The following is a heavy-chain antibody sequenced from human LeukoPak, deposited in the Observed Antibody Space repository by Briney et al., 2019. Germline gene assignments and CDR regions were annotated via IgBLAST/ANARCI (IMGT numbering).Heavy chain of an antibody. D-gene: IGHD3-3*01. Sequence: GGSLRLSCVASGFTFNIYSMNWVRQAPGKGLEWVSAISPGSTRTYYAASVKGRFTISRDNSMNTLYLHMDSLRAEDTAVYYCAKYALREIFFGDFWGQGTLVAVSS. CDR2: ISPGSTRT. J-gene: IGHJ4*02. CDR1: GFTFNIYS. CDR3: AKYALREIFFGDF. V-gene: IGHV3-23*01.